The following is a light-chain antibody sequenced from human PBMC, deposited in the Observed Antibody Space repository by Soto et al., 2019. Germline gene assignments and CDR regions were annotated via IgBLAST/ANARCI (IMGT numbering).Light chain of an antibody. CDR2: GAS. CDR1: QSGSSSY. CDR3: QQYGSSRDT. J-gene: IGKJ4*01. V-gene: IGKV3-20*01. Sequence: VLTQSPGTLSLSPWERATLSCRASQSGSSSYLAWYQQKPGQAPRLLIYGASSRATGIPDRFSGSGSGTDFTLTISRLEPEDFAVYYCQQYGSSRDTFGGGTKVDIK.